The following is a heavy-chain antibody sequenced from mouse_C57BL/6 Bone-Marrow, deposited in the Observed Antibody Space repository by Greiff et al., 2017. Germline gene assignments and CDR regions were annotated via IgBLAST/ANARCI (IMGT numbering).Heavy chain of an antibody. CDR2: IYPRSGNT. D-gene: IGHD2-1*01. V-gene: IGHV1-81*01. CDR3: ARGGEGYYGNFLFAY. J-gene: IGHJ3*01. Sequence: QVQLKQSGAELARPGASVKLSCKASGYTFTSYGISWVKQRTGQGLEWIGEIYPRSGNTYYNEKFKGKATLTADKSSSTAYMELRSLTSEDSAVYVWARGGEGYYGNFLFAYWGQGTLVTVSA. CDR1: GYTFTSYG.